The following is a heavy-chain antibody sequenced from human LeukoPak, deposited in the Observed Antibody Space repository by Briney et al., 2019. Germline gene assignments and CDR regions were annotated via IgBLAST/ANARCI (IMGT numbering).Heavy chain of an antibody. Sequence: GGSLRLSCATSGFTFSSYAMSWVRQAPGKGLEWVSGISGSDDNTYYADSVKGRFAISRDNSKNTLYVQVNSLGTEDTVAYYCAKGSYYDSSGSFYFDYWGQGTLVTVSS. V-gene: IGHV3-23*01. CDR2: ISGSDDNT. J-gene: IGHJ4*02. CDR1: GFTFSSYA. CDR3: AKGSYYDSSGSFYFDY. D-gene: IGHD3-22*01.